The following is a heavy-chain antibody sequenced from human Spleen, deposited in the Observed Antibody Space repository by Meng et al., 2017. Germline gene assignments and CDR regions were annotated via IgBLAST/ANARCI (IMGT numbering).Heavy chain of an antibody. Sequence: GESLKISCAASGFTFDDYAMHWVRQAPGKGLEWVSLISWNGGSTYYADSVKGRFTISRDNSKNSLYLQMNSLRAEDTALYYCARWGVVVTATAFDYWGQGTLVTVSS. J-gene: IGHJ4*02. V-gene: IGHV3-43D*03. CDR1: GFTFDDYA. CDR2: ISWNGGST. CDR3: ARWGVVVTATAFDY. D-gene: IGHD2-21*02.